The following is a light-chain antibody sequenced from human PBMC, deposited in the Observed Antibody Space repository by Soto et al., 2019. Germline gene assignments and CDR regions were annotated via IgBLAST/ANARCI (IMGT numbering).Light chain of an antibody. CDR3: QKYNIMALP. J-gene: IGKJ4*01. CDR1: QSISTW. Sequence: DIQMTQSPSTLSASVGDRVTITCRASQSISTWLAWYHMKPGKVSKLLIYDCFGLKRGVPTSFSGSGSGTEFTLTIRRLQHEDLAAYFCQKYNIMALPVGGGTKV. V-gene: IGKV1-5*01. CDR2: DCF.